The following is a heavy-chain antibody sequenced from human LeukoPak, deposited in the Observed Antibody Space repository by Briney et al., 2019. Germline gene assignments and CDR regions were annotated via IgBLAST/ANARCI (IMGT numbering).Heavy chain of an antibody. CDR1: GGSVSSGSYY. Sequence: SETLSLTCTVSGGSVSSGSYYWSWIRQPPGKGLEWIGYIYYSGSTNYNPSLKSRVTISVDTSKNQFSLKLSSVTAADTAVYGCARVLRYFDWLQGAFDIWGQGTMVTVSS. J-gene: IGHJ3*02. V-gene: IGHV4-61*01. D-gene: IGHD3-9*01. CDR2: IYYSGST. CDR3: ARVLRYFDWLQGAFDI.